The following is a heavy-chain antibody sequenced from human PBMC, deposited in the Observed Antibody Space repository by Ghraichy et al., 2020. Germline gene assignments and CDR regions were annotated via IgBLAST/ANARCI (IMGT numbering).Heavy chain of an antibody. CDR3: ATDRGGGRPQRGRLDY. Sequence: ASVKVSCKVSGYTLTELSMHWVRQAPGKGLEWMGGFDPEDGETIYAQKFQGRVTMTEDTSTDTAYMELSSLRSEDTAVYYCATDRGGGRPQRGRLDYWGQGTLVTVSS. J-gene: IGHJ4*02. V-gene: IGHV1-24*01. D-gene: IGHD6-25*01. CDR2: FDPEDGET. CDR1: GYTLTELS.